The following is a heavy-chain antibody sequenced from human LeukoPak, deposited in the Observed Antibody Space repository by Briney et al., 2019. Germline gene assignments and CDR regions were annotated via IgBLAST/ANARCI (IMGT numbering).Heavy chain of an antibody. Sequence: SETLSLTCAVSGGSISSGGYSWSWIRQPPGKGLEWIGYIYYSGSTNYNPSLKSRVTMTRDTSTSTVYMELSSLRSEDTAVYYCARAMYNYGSLDYWGQGTLVTVSS. CDR2: IYYSGST. CDR1: GGSISSGGYS. CDR3: ARAMYNYGSLDY. J-gene: IGHJ4*02. V-gene: IGHV4-61*08. D-gene: IGHD5-18*01.